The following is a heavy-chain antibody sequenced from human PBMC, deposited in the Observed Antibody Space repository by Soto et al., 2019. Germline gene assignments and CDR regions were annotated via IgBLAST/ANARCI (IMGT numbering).Heavy chain of an antibody. Sequence: QITLKESGPTLVKPTQTLTLTCTFSGFSLSTSGVGVGWIRQPPGKALEWLALIYWDDDNRYSPSLKSRLTITKDASKNQVVLTMTDMDPVDTATYFCAHRPGHCSGYYYALFDYWGQGTLVTVSS. D-gene: IGHD3-22*01. CDR3: AHRPGHCSGYYYALFDY. CDR1: GFSLSTSGVG. CDR2: IYWDDDN. V-gene: IGHV2-5*02. J-gene: IGHJ4*02.